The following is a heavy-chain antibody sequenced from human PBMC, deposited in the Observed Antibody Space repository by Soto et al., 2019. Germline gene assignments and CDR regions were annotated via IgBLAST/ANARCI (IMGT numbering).Heavy chain of an antibody. CDR2: IYHSGST. Sequence: TLSPTFATSGGSIRTGGYSGSWIRHPPGKGLEWIGYIYHSGSTYYNPSLKSRVTISVDRSKNQFSLKLSSVTAADTAVYYCARGGGVTGYYGMDVWGQGTTVT. CDR1: GGSIRTGGYS. D-gene: IGHD1-20*01. V-gene: IGHV4-30-2*01. J-gene: IGHJ6*02. CDR3: ARGGGVTGYYGMDV.